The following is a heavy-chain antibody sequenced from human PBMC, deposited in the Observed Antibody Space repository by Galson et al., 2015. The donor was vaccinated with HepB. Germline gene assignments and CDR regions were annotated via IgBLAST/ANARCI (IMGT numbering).Heavy chain of an antibody. V-gene: IGHV7-4-1*02. Sequence: SVKVSCKASGYTFTDYVVNWVRQAPGQGLEWMGWMNTNTGKTTYAPGFAGRFVFSLDTSVTTAYLQISSLETDDTAAYYCARSHLRFLDWLPYYDYYYMDVWGEGTTVTVSS. CDR2: MNTNTGKT. CDR3: ARSHLRFLDWLPYYDYYYMDV. J-gene: IGHJ6*03. D-gene: IGHD3-3*01. CDR1: GYTFTDYV.